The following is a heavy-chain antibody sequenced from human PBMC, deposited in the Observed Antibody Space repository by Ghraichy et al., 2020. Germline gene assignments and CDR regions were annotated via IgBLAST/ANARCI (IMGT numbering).Heavy chain of an antibody. D-gene: IGHD3-16*02. Sequence: ASVKVSCEASGYSFTSYGITWVRQAPGQGLEWMGWISAYNGNTNYAQKFQDRVTMTTDTSTSTAYMELRGLRSDDTAMYYCARDSSITFGGVIVYFDYWGQGTLVTVSS. V-gene: IGHV1-18*01. CDR1: GYSFTSYG. CDR3: ARDSSITFGGVIVYFDY. J-gene: IGHJ4*02. CDR2: ISAYNGNT.